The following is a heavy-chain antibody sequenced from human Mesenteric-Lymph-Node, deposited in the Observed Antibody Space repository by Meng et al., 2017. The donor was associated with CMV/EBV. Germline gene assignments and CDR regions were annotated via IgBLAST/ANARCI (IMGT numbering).Heavy chain of an antibody. CDR1: GFTFAGNG. D-gene: IGHD2/OR15-2a*01. J-gene: IGHJ6*02. V-gene: IGHV3-20*04. CDR3: ASDCSMCGMDV. Sequence: GGLLRPSCAASGFTFAGNGMSWVRQAPGKGLEWVSAINWNGGSTGYADSVKGRFTISRDNAKNTLYLQMNSLRAEDTAVYYCASDCSMCGMDVWGQGTTVTVSS. CDR2: INWNGGST.